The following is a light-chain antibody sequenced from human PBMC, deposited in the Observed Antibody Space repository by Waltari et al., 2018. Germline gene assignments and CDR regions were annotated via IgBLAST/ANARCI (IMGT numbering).Light chain of an antibody. V-gene: IGLV3-19*01. CDR2: GEN. Sequence: SSELTQDPAVSVALGQTVSITCQGDSLRRYYASRYQQKPRPAPLLFIDGENSRPSGIPDRISGSSSGNTASLTITGAQAEDEADYYCNSRDSNNNRVFFGGGTKLTVL. J-gene: IGLJ2*01. CDR3: NSRDSNNNRVF. CDR1: SLRRYY.